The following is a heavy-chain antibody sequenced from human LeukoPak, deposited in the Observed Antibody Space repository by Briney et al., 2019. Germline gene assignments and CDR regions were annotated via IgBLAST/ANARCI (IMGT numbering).Heavy chain of an antibody. D-gene: IGHD2-8*02. CDR2: ISESGRT. Sequence: PSETLSLTCTVSGGSISTSSYYWGWIRQPPGKGLEWIGSISESGRTYYNPSLKSRVIISVDTSKKHFSLKLSSVTAADTAVYYCARHCTGDICAAYYFYYYMDVWSKGTTVTVSS. CDR1: GGSISTSSYY. CDR3: ARHCTGDICAAYYFYYYMDV. V-gene: IGHV4-39*02. J-gene: IGHJ6*03.